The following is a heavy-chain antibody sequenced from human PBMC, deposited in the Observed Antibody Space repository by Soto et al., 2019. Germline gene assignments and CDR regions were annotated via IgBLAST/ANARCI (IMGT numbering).Heavy chain of an antibody. CDR3: ARVYSYGHYYYYGMDV. Sequence: ESGPTLVNPTQTLTLTCTFSGFSLSTSGICLSWIRERPGKALEWLALIDWDDDKYYSTSLKTRLTISKDTSKNQVVLTMTNMDHVDTATYYCARVYSYGHYYYYGMDVWGQGTTVTVSS. CDR2: IDWDDDK. V-gene: IGHV2-70*01. CDR1: GFSLSTSGIC. J-gene: IGHJ6*02. D-gene: IGHD5-18*01.